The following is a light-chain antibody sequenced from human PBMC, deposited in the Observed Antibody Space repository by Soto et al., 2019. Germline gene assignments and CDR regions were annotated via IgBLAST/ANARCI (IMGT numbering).Light chain of an antibody. CDR2: KAS. CDR3: QQYNSYSWT. Sequence: DIQMTQSPSTLSASVGDRITITCRASQSIKSWLAWYQQKPGKAPKLLIYKASSLESGVPARFSGSRSGTEFTLTISSLQPDDFATYYCQQYNSYSWTFGQGTKVDIK. J-gene: IGKJ1*01. V-gene: IGKV1-5*03. CDR1: QSIKSW.